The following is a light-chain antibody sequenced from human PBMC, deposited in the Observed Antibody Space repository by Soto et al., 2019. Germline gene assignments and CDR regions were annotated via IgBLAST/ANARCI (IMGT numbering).Light chain of an antibody. V-gene: IGKV3-15*01. J-gene: IGKJ4*01. CDR1: QSVSSN. CDR2: GAS. CDR3: QQYNIWPLT. Sequence: DIVMTQSPATLSVSPGERATLSCRASQSVSSNLAWYQHKPGQAPRLLIYGASTRATGITARFSGSGSGTEFTLTISSLQSEDFAVYYCQQYNIWPLTFGGGTKVEIK.